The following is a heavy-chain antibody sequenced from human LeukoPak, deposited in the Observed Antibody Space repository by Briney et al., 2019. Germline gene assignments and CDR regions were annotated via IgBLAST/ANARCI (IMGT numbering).Heavy chain of an antibody. Sequence: GGSLRVSCAASGFTFSSYWMHWVRQAPGKGLVWVSRINSDGSSISYADSVKGRFTISRDNAKDTLYLQMNGLRAEDTAVYYCTRDREQQPTYDYWGQGTLVTVSS. CDR1: GFTFSSYW. CDR3: TRDREQQPTYDY. J-gene: IGHJ4*02. V-gene: IGHV3-74*01. D-gene: IGHD6-13*01. CDR2: INSDGSSI.